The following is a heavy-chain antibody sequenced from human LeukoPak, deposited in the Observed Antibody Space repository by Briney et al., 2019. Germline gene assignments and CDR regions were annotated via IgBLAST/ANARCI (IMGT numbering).Heavy chain of an antibody. CDR2: IYPGDSDT. V-gene: IGHV5-51*01. Sequence: GESLKISCKGSGYSFTSYWIGWVRQMPGKGLEWMGIIYPGDSDTRYSPSFQGQVTISADKSISTAYLQWSSLKASDTAMYYCARSRSSSWNVIGDSNWFDPWGQGTLVTVSS. CDR3: ARSRSSSWNVIGDSNWFDP. CDR1: GYSFTSYW. D-gene: IGHD6-13*01. J-gene: IGHJ5*02.